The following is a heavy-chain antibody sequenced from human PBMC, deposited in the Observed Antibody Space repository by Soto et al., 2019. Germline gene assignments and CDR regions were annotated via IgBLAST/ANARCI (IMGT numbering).Heavy chain of an antibody. J-gene: IGHJ4*02. V-gene: IGHV4-31*03. CDR1: GDSVTSNSYY. CDR3: ARALGSSPLSF. CDR2: IYYRGIT. D-gene: IGHD3-10*01. Sequence: QVQLQESGPGLVKPSQTLSLTCTVSGDSVTSNSYYWSWIRHHPGKGLEWIGYIYYRGITQYNPSLKSRVSMSVDTSKNQFSRGLSSVTAADTAVYYCARALGSSPLSFWGQGTQVTVSS.